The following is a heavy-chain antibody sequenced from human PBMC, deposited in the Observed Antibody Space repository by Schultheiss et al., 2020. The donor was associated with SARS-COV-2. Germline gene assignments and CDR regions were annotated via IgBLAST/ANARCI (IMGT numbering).Heavy chain of an antibody. D-gene: IGHD3-10*01. CDR3: ARGTVGELQYYHYYYMDV. CDR2: ISYDGSNK. CDR1: GFTFSSYA. Sequence: GESLKISCAASGFTFSSYAMHWVRQAPGKGLEWVAVISYDGSNKYYADSVKGRFTISRDNAKNSLYLQMNSLRAEDTAVYYCARGTVGELQYYHYYYMDVWGKGTTVTVSS. V-gene: IGHV3-30*07. J-gene: IGHJ6*03.